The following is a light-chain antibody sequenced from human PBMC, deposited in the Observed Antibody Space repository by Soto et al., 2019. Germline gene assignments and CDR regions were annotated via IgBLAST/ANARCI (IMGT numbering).Light chain of an antibody. Sequence: QSVLTQPASVSGSPGQSITISCTGTISDVGDYNYVSWYQHHPGKAPKLMIYEVSDRPSGVSNRFSGSKSGNTASLTISGLQAEDEADYYCSSYTTTGTLVFGTGTKVTVL. CDR3: SSYTTTGTLV. J-gene: IGLJ1*01. V-gene: IGLV2-14*01. CDR2: EVS. CDR1: ISDVGDYNY.